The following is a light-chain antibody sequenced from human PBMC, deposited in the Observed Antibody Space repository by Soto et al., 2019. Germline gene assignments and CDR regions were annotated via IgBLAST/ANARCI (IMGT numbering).Light chain of an antibody. CDR1: QGVFSN. Sequence: EIVLTQSPATLSVSPGERATLSCSASQGVFSNLAWYQQKPGQAPRLLIYGASTRASAIPARFSGRGSGTHYTLTVSRLQSEDFAVYFCHQYHNWPRTFGQGTKVDVK. V-gene: IGKV3D-15*01. CDR2: GAS. J-gene: IGKJ1*01. CDR3: HQYHNWPRT.